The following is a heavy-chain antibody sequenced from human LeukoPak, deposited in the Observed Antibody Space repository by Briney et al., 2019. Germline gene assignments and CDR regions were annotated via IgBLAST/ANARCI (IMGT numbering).Heavy chain of an antibody. CDR2: IYHSGST. Sequence: PSETLSLTCTVSGYSISSGYYWGWIRQPPGKGLEWIGSIYHSGSTYYNPSLKSRVTISVDTSKNQFSLKVSSVTAADTAVYYCASLTTADAFDIWGRGTMVTVSS. V-gene: IGHV4-38-2*02. CDR1: GYSISSGYY. D-gene: IGHD3-22*01. CDR3: ASLTTADAFDI. J-gene: IGHJ3*02.